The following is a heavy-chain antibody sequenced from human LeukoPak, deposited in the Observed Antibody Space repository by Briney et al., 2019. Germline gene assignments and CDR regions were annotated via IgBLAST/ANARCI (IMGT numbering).Heavy chain of an antibody. CDR3: VRDKDGYNF. J-gene: IGHJ4*02. CDR2: IDTDEKTT. V-gene: IGHV3-74*01. D-gene: IGHD5-24*01. CDR1: GFNFNTYF. Sequence: GGSLRLSCAASGFNFNTYFMHWVRQVPGKGLVWVSRIDTDEKTTTYADSVEGRFTISRDNAKNTVYLQMNSLRAEDTAVYYCVRDKDGYNFWGQGTLVSVSS.